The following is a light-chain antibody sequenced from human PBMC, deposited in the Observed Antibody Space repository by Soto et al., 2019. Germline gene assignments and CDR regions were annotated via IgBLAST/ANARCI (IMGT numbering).Light chain of an antibody. V-gene: IGLV2-8*01. Sequence: QSVLTQPPSASGSPGQSVTIPCTGTSGDVGGHNTVSWYQQHPGKAPKLMIYEVSKRPSGVPDRFSGSRSGNTASLTVSGLQAEDEADYYCSSYAGSPFVFGTGTKVTVL. J-gene: IGLJ1*01. CDR3: SSYAGSPFV. CDR1: SGDVGGHNT. CDR2: EVS.